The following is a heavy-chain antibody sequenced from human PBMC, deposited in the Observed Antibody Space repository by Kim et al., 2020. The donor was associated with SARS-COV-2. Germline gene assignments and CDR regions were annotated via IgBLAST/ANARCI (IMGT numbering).Heavy chain of an antibody. CDR1: GGSISSGSYY. J-gene: IGHJ6*02. CDR3: ARAAPDADSLRYFDWLRNGYYYYYGMDV. CDR2: IYTSGST. D-gene: IGHD3-9*01. Sequence: SETLSLTCTVSGGSISSGSYYWSWIRQPAGKGLEWIGRIYTSGSTNYNPSLKSRVTISVDTSKNQFSLKLSSVTAADTAVYYCARAAPDADSLRYFDWLRNGYYYYYGMDVWGQGTTVTVSS. V-gene: IGHV4-61*02.